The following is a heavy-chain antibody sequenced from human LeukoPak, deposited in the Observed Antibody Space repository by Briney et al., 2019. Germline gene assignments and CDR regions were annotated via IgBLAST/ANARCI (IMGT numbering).Heavy chain of an antibody. J-gene: IGHJ5*02. CDR2: IYYSGST. V-gene: IGHV4-39*07. D-gene: IGHD6-13*01. CDR3: ARSYGYSSSWYGSDWFDP. CDR1: GGSISSSSYY. Sequence: SETLSLTCTVSGGSISSSSYYWGWIRQPPGKGLEWIGSIYYSGSTHYNPSLKSRVTISVDTSKNQFSLKLSSVTAADTALYYCARSYGYSSSWYGSDWFDPWGQGTLVTVSS.